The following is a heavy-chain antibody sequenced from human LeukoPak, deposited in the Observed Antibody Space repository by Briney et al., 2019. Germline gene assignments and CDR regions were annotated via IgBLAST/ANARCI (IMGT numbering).Heavy chain of an antibody. CDR3: ARDATYCTNGVCSTRFDY. J-gene: IGHJ4*02. D-gene: IGHD2-8*01. V-gene: IGHV3-7*01. CDR1: GFTFTSHW. Sequence: GGSLRLSCAASGFTFTSHWMSWVRQAPGKGLEWVARMNLDGSEKYYVDSVKGRFTISRDNAKTSPYLEMNSLRAEDTAVYYCARDATYCTNGVCSTRFDYWGQGTLVTVSS. CDR2: MNLDGSEK.